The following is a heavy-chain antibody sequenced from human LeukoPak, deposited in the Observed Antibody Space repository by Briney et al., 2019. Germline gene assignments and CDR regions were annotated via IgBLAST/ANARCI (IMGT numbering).Heavy chain of an antibody. D-gene: IGHD3-10*01. Sequence: GGSLRLSCAASGFTFDDYAMHWVRQAPGKGLEWVSGISWNSGSIGYADSVKGRFTISRDNAKNSLYLQMNSLRAEDTALYYCAKGLLWFGEYPGAFGYWGQGTLVTVSS. CDR3: AKGLLWFGEYPGAFGY. J-gene: IGHJ4*02. CDR1: GFTFDDYA. V-gene: IGHV3-9*01. CDR2: ISWNSGSI.